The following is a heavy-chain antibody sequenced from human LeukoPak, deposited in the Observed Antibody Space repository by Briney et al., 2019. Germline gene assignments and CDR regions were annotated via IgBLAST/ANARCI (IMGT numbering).Heavy chain of an antibody. CDR2: IYYSGST. CDR1: GGSISSSSYY. D-gene: IGHD6-13*01. V-gene: IGHV4-39*01. Sequence: SETLSLTCTVSGGSISSSSYYGGWIRQPPGKGLGWIVIIYYSGSTYYNPSLKSRVTISVDTSKNQFSLKLSSVTAADTAVYYCAALGGPGIAAAGIDYWGQGTLVTVSS. J-gene: IGHJ4*02. CDR3: AALGGPGIAAAGIDY.